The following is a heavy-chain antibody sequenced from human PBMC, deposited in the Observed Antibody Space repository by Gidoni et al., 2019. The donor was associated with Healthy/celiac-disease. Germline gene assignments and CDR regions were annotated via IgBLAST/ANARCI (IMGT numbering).Heavy chain of an antibody. CDR1: GFTFDDYA. V-gene: IGHV3-9*01. CDR2: ISWNSGSI. Sequence: EVQLVESGGGLVQPGRSLRLSCAASGFTFDDYAMHWVRQAPGKGLEWVSGISWNSGSIGYADSVKGRFTISRDNAKNSLYLQMNSLRAEDTALYYCASRAYYYDSSGYYYDDAFDIWGQGTMVTVSS. CDR3: ASRAYYYDSSGYYYDDAFDI. D-gene: IGHD3-22*01. J-gene: IGHJ3*02.